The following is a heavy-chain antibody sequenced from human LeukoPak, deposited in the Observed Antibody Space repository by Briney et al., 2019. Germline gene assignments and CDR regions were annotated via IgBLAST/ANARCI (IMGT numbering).Heavy chain of an antibody. CDR1: GFTFSRFE. V-gene: IGHV3-48*03. D-gene: IGHD2-2*01. CDR3: ARDMGYCSSSNCYTYYLDY. Sequence: GGSLRLSCVASGFTFSRFEMNWVRQAPGKGLEWVSYICECGSSIYYADSVKGRFTISRDNAKNSLYLQMKSLRGEDTAVYYCARDMGYCSSSNCYTYYLDYWGQGTLVTLPS. J-gene: IGHJ4*02. CDR2: ICECGSSI.